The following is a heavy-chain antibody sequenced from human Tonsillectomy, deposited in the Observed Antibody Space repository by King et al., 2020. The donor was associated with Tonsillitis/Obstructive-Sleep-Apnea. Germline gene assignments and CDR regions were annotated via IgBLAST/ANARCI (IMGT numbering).Heavy chain of an antibody. D-gene: IGHD3-16*01. J-gene: IGHJ3*02. CDR3: AREGDDAFDI. CDR1: GGSISGYY. Sequence: VQLVESGPGLVRPSETLSLTCIVSGGSISGYYWSWIRQPPGKGLEWIGYIDHSGSTKYNPSLKIRVTISVDTSKNQFSLRLSSVTAADTAVYYCAREGDDAFDIWGQGTMVTVSS. CDR2: IDHSGST. V-gene: IGHV4-59*01.